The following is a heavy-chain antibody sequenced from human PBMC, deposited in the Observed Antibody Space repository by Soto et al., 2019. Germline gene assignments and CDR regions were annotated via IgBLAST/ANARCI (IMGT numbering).Heavy chain of an antibody. J-gene: IGHJ4*02. CDR2: IIPIFGTA. CDR1: GGTFSSYA. V-gene: IGHV1-69*01. CDR3: ASDDLGYCSGGSCYSPEG. Sequence: QVQLVQSGAEVKKPGSSVKVSCKASGGTFSSYAISWVRQAPGQGLEWVGGIIPIFGTANYAQKFQGRVTITADESTSTAYMELSSLRSEDTAVYYCASDDLGYCSGGSCYSPEGWGQGTLVTVSS. D-gene: IGHD2-15*01.